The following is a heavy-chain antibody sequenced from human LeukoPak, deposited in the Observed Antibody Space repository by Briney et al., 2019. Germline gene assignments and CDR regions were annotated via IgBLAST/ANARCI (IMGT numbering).Heavy chain of an antibody. V-gene: IGHV5-51*01. CDR2: IYPGDSDI. D-gene: IGHD5-18*01. J-gene: IGHJ4*02. CDR1: GYSFTTYW. CDR3: ARPPRGYSYALYDY. Sequence: GESLKISCKGSGYSFTTYWIAWVRQMSGKGLELMGLIYPGDSDIRYSPSFQGQVTISADKSISTAYLQWSSLKASDTAMYYCARPPRGYSYALYDYWGQGTLVTVSS.